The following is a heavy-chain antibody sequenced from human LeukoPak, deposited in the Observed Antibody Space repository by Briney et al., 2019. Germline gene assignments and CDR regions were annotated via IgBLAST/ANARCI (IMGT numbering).Heavy chain of an antibody. Sequence: GGSLRLSCAASGFTFSSYAMSWVRQAPGKGLEWVSAISGSGGSTYYADSVKGRFTISRDNSKNTLYLQMNSLRAEDTAVYYCASSRGQWLVGYFDFWGQGTLVTVSS. D-gene: IGHD6-19*01. CDR1: GFTFSSYA. V-gene: IGHV3-23*01. CDR3: ASSRGQWLVGYFDF. J-gene: IGHJ4*02. CDR2: ISGSGGST.